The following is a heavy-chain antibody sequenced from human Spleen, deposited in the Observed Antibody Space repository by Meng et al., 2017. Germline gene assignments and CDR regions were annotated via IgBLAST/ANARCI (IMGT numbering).Heavy chain of an antibody. V-gene: IGHV3-23*01. CDR1: GFTFSSYA. CDR2: ISGSGGST. J-gene: IGHJ4*02. CDR3: AKDDYGDYVPFFFDY. D-gene: IGHD4-17*01. Sequence: GESLKISCAASGFTFSSYAMSWVRQAPGKGLEWVSTISGSGGSTYYADSVKGRFTISRDNSKNTLYVQMNSLRAEDTAVYYCAKDDYGDYVPFFFDYWGQGTRVTGSS.